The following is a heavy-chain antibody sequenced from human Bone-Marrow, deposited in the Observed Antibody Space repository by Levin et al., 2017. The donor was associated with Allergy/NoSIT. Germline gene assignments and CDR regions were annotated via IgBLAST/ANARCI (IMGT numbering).Heavy chain of an antibody. D-gene: IGHD3-10*01. V-gene: IGHV3-11*01. CDR1: GFTLTTYY. Sequence: GGSLRLSCAPSGFTLTTYYMSWIRQSPGKGLEWVSSISSSGATTYYADSVKGRFIISRDNAKKSVFLQMNTLAAGDTAVYYCARVPLWFGEDTNYGMDVWGQGTTVTVSS. CDR3: ARVPLWFGEDTNYGMDV. J-gene: IGHJ6*02. CDR2: ISSSGATT.